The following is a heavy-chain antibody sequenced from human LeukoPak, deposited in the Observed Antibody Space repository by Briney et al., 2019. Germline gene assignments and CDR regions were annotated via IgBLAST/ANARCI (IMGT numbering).Heavy chain of an antibody. CDR2: INPSGGST. Sequence: GASVRVSCKASGYTFTSYYMHWVRQAPGQGLEWVGIINPSGGSTSYAQKFQGRVTMTRDTSTSTVYMELSSLRSEDTAVYYCARDQYDTWSRRGNFDSWGQGTLVIVSS. J-gene: IGHJ4*02. V-gene: IGHV1-46*01. CDR1: GYTFTSYY. D-gene: IGHD3-3*01. CDR3: ARDQYDTWSRRGNFDS.